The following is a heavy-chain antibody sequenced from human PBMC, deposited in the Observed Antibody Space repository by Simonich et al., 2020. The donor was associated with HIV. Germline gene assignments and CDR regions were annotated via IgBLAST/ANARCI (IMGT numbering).Heavy chain of an antibody. V-gene: IGHV3-21*01. CDR2: ISSGSSYI. Sequence: EVQLVESGGGLVQPGGSLRLSCAASGFTFSSYSMNWVRQAPGKGLVWVPSISSGSSYIYYGDSVQGRFTSSRDNAKNSLYLQMNSLRAEDTAVYYCARGLLSTSSPYDYWGQGILVTVSS. J-gene: IGHJ4*02. CDR1: GFTFSSYS. CDR3: ARGLLSTSSPYDY. D-gene: IGHD6-6*01.